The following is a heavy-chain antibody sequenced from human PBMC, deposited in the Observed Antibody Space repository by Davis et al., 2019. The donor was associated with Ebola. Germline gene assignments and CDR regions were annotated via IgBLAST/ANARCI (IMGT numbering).Heavy chain of an antibody. J-gene: IGHJ4*02. Sequence: PGGSLRLSCAASGFTFNIFDMHWVRQAPGKGLEWVALIRYDGSNTYYEDSVKGRFTISRDDSRNTVFLQMNSLRAEDTAVYYCAGGGFDYRNSYNAPKYYFEYWGQGTLITVSS. CDR1: GFTFNIFD. CDR3: AGGGFDYRNSYNAPKYYFEY. CDR2: IRYDGSNT. D-gene: IGHD5-12*01. V-gene: IGHV3-30*02.